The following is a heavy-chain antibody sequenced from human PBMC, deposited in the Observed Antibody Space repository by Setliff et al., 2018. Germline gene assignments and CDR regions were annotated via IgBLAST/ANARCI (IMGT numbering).Heavy chain of an antibody. J-gene: IGHJ4*02. D-gene: IGHD2-15*01. CDR2: LYTSGDT. CDR1: GGSISSHY. Sequence: PSETLSLTCTVSGGSISSHYWTWIRQPAGKGLEWIGRLYTSGDTNYNPSLKSRVSMSLDTSKNQFSLKLSSVTAADTAVYYCARDRVVVLAGRRGFYFDYWGQGTLVTVSS. CDR3: ARDRVVVLAGRRGFYFDY. V-gene: IGHV4-4*07.